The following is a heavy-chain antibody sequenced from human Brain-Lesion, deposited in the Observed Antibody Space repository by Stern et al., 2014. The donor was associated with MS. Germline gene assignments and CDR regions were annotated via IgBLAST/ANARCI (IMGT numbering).Heavy chain of an antibody. D-gene: IGHD2-15*01. J-gene: IGHJ6*01. CDR1: GFTLSSYW. CDR2: LKRDGSEE. Sequence: VQLVESGGGLVQPGGSLRLSCAASGFTLSSYWMTWVRQAPGKGLEWVANLKRDGSEESYVDSVKGRFTISRDNAKGSLFLKMNSLRAEDTAVYYCARDVCGGGSCYYPQTRYYYGMDVWGQGTTVTVSS. CDR3: ARDVCGGGSCYYPQTRYYYGMDV. V-gene: IGHV3-7*01.